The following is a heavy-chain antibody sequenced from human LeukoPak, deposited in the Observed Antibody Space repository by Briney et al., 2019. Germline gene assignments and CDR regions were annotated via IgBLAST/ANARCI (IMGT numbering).Heavy chain of an antibody. CDR2: IYPRDGST. CDR1: GYTFTGYY. CDR3: ARDQEGFDY. V-gene: IGHV1-46*01. Sequence: ASVKVSCKASGYTFTGYYMHWVRQAPGQGLEWMGMIYPRDGSTSYAQKFQGRVTVTRDTSTSTVHMELSGLRSEDTAVYYCARDQEGFDYWGQGTLVTVST. J-gene: IGHJ4*02.